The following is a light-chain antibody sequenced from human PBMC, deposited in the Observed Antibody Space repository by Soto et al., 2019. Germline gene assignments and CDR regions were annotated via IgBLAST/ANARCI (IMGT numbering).Light chain of an antibody. CDR2: GVS. CDR1: QSFSDY. J-gene: IGKJ3*01. Sequence: DTQMTQSPSSLSASVGDRVTITCRGSQSFSDYLNWYHQQPGKAPKLLLYGVSTLHTGVPSRFSGGASGADFTLSIHRLQPEDVGTYFCQQSFGSSFTFGPGT. CDR3: QQSFGSSFT. V-gene: IGKV1-39*01.